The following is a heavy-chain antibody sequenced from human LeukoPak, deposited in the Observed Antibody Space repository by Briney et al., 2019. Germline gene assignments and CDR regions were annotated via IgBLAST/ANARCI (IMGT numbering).Heavy chain of an antibody. Sequence: SVTVSYKASGGTFNIYAISWVRQAPGQGLEWMGGIIPIFGTANYAQKFQGRVTITTDESTSTAYMELSSLRSEDTAVYYCARAYYSNDYYYYYMDVWGKGTTVTVSS. D-gene: IGHD4-11*01. V-gene: IGHV1-69*05. CDR3: ARAYYSNDYYYYYMDV. CDR2: IIPIFGTA. CDR1: GGTFNIYA. J-gene: IGHJ6*03.